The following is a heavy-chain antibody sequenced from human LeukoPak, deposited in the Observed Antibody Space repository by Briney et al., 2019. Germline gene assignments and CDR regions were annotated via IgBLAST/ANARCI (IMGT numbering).Heavy chain of an antibody. Sequence: GGSLRLSCAASGFTFSSYGMHWVRQAPGEGLEWVSAISGGGGSTYYADCVKGRFTISRDNSKNTLYLQMNSLRAEDTAVYYCAKGDYGHFFDYWGQGTLVTVSS. V-gene: IGHV3-23*01. D-gene: IGHD4-17*01. CDR1: GFTFSSYG. CDR2: ISGGGGST. CDR3: AKGDYGHFFDY. J-gene: IGHJ4*02.